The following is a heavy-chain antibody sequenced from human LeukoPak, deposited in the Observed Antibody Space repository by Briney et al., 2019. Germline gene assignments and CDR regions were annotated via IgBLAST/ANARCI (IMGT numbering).Heavy chain of an antibody. J-gene: IGHJ4*02. Sequence: ASVKVSCKASGYTFTSYYMHWVRQAPGQGLEWVGIINPSGGSTSYAQKFQGRVTMTTDTSTSTAYMELRSLRSDDTAVYYCARVKDYGGNSGEKASDYWGQGTLVTVSS. D-gene: IGHD4-23*01. CDR1: GYTFTSYY. V-gene: IGHV1-46*01. CDR2: INPSGGST. CDR3: ARVKDYGGNSGEKASDY.